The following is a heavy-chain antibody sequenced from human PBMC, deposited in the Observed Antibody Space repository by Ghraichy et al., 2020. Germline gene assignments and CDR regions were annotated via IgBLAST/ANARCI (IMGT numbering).Heavy chain of an antibody. CDR2: ISYDGSNK. D-gene: IGHD6-19*01. CDR3: AKDKNWSHQWLAGAYYYYYGMDV. CDR1: GFTFSSYG. V-gene: IGHV3-30*18. Sequence: LSLTCAASGFTFSSYGMHWVRQAPGKGLEWVAVISYDGSNKYYADSVKGRFTISRDNSKNTLYLQMNSLRAEDTAVYYCAKDKNWSHQWLAGAYYYYYGMDVWGQGTTVTVSS. J-gene: IGHJ6*02.